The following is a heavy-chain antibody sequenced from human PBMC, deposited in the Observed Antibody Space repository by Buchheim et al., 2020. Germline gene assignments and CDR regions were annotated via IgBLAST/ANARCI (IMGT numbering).Heavy chain of an antibody. V-gene: IGHV3-21*02. D-gene: IGHD3-22*01. CDR1: GFTFSTYR. CDR2: ISSGSSYI. Sequence: EVQLVESGGGLVKPGGSLRLSCAASGFTFSTYRMNWVRQAPGKGLELVSSISSGSSYIDYADSVKGRFTISRDNAKNSLYLQMNSLTADDTAVYYCARDYYDSSGPRGPDYWGQRTL. J-gene: IGHJ4*02. CDR3: ARDYYDSSGPRGPDY.